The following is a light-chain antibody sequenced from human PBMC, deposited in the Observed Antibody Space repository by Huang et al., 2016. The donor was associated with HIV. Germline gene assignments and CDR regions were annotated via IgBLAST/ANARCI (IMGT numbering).Light chain of an antibody. Sequence: AIQMTQSPSSLSASPGDRITIACRASQDISTFLAWYQQKPGRPPKLLIHTASLLQSGVPSRFNATGSGTDVTLTVTCLQSEDFASYYCQQYYSHSTFGPGTKV. CDR2: TAS. CDR3: QQYYSHST. J-gene: IGKJ3*01. CDR1: QDISTF. V-gene: IGKV1-8*01.